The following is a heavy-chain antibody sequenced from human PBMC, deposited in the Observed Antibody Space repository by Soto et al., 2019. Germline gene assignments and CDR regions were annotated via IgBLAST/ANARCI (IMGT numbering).Heavy chain of an antibody. CDR3: AKVGYSSISFGMDV. D-gene: IGHD6-13*01. CDR1: GFTFSSYA. V-gene: IGHV3-23*01. Sequence: EVQLLESGGGLVQPGGSLRLSCAASGFTFSSYAMSWVRQAPGKGLEWVSAISGSGGSTYYADSVKGRFTISRDNSKNTLYLQMNSLRAEDTAVYYYAKVGYSSISFGMDVWGQGTTVTVSS. CDR2: ISGSGGST. J-gene: IGHJ6*02.